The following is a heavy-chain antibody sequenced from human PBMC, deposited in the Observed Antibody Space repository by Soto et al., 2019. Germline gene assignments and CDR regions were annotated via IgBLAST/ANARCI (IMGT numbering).Heavy chain of an antibody. Sequence: GGSLRLSCAASGFTFSSYWMSWVRQAPGKGLEWVANIKQDGSEKYYVDSVKGRFTISRDNAKNSLYLQMNSLRAEDTAVYYCARDDSGWDYYYYYYGMDVWGQGTTVTVSS. J-gene: IGHJ6*02. V-gene: IGHV3-7*03. CDR2: IKQDGSEK. D-gene: IGHD6-19*01. CDR1: GFTFSSYW. CDR3: ARDDSGWDYYYYYYGMDV.